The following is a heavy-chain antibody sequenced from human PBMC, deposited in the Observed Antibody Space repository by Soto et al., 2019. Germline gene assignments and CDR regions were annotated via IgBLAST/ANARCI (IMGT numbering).Heavy chain of an antibody. CDR2: IYYSGST. CDR3: ARDRSNPPEYLDY. V-gene: IGHV4-30-4*01. Sequence: PSETLSLTCTVSGGSISSDEYYWSWIRQPPGEGLEWIGYIYYSGSTSYNPALKSRLTISIDTSKNQFSLPLTSVSAADTAVYYCARDRSNPPEYLDYWGQGTLVTSPQ. J-gene: IGHJ4*02. CDR1: GGSISSDEYY.